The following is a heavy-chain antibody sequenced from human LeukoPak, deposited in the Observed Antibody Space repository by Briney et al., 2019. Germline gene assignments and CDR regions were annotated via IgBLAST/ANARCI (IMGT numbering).Heavy chain of an antibody. J-gene: IGHJ4*02. CDR3: ARDHRANGNFVSATTFDF. CDR2: INPNSGDT. Sequence: ASVKVSCKASGYTFTGYYMHWVRQAPGQGLEWMGRINPNSGDTNYAQKFQDRVTITRDTSAGTAYVELSRLSSEDTAIYYCARDHRANGNFVSATTFDFWGQGTLVTVSS. D-gene: IGHD2/OR15-2a*01. CDR1: GYTFTGYY. V-gene: IGHV1-2*06.